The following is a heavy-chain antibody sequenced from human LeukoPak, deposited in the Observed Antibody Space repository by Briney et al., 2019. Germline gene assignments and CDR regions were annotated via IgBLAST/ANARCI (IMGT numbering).Heavy chain of an antibody. Sequence: ASVMVSCKASGYTFTGYYMHWVRQAPGQGLEWMGWINPISGGTNYAQKFQGWVTMTRDTSISTAYMELSRLRSDDTAVYYCARGGAQYYGSAAGVLYYYFDYRGQGTLVTVSS. CDR1: GYTFTGYY. D-gene: IGHD3-10*01. CDR2: INPISGGT. V-gene: IGHV1-2*04. J-gene: IGHJ4*02. CDR3: ARGGAQYYGSAAGVLYYYFDY.